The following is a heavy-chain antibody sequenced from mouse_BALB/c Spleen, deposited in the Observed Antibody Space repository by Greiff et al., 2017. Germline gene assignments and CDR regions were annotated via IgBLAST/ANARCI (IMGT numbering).Heavy chain of an antibody. V-gene: IGHV5-6*01. CDR1: GFTFSSYG. Sequence: EVQVVESGGDLVKPGGSLKLSCAASGFTFSSYGMSWVRQTPDKRLEWVATISSGGSYTYYPDSVKGRFTISRDNAKNTLYLQMSSLKSEDTAMYYCARHNGGLYGYVLYAMDYWGQGTSVTVSS. D-gene: IGHD1-2*01. CDR3: ARHNGGLYGYVLYAMDY. J-gene: IGHJ4*01. CDR2: ISSGGSYT.